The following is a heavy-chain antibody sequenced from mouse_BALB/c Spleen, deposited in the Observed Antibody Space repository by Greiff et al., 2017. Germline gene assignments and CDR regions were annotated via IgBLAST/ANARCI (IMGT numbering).Heavy chain of an antibody. V-gene: IGHV1-7*01. CDR2: INPSTGYT. CDR3: ARNSYGSSLDY. J-gene: IGHJ2*01. D-gene: IGHD1-1*01. Sequence: QVQLQQSGAELAKPGASVKMSCKASGYTFTSYWMRWVKQRPGQGLEWIGYINPSTGYTEYNQKFKDKATLTADKSSSTAYMQLSSLTSEDSAVYYCARNSYGSSLDYWGQGTTLTVSS. CDR1: GYTFTSYW.